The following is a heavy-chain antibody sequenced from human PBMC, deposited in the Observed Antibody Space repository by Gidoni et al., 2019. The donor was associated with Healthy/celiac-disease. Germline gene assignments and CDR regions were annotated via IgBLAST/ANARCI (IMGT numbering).Heavy chain of an antibody. Sequence: EVQLVESGGGLVQPGGSLRLSFAASGFTFSSSEMNWVRQAPGKGMEWVSYISSSGSTIYYADSVKGRFTISRDNAKNSLYLQMNSLRAEDTAVYYCARDLRNYYDSARSHYFDYWGQGTLVTVSS. D-gene: IGHD3-22*01. CDR3: ARDLRNYYDSARSHYFDY. CDR1: GFTFSSSE. CDR2: ISSSGSTI. J-gene: IGHJ4*02. V-gene: IGHV3-48*03.